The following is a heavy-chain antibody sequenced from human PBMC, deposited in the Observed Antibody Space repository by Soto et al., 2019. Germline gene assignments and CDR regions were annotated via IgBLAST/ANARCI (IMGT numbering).Heavy chain of an antibody. D-gene: IGHD5-12*01. Sequence: SGGSLRLSCAASGFTFSSYDMHWVRQATGKGLEWVSAIGTAGDTYYPGSVKGRFTISRENAKNSLYLQMNSLRAGDTAVYYCERVVASGAFDIWGQGTMVTVSS. CDR1: GFTFSSYD. J-gene: IGHJ3*02. V-gene: IGHV3-13*01. CDR3: ERVVASGAFDI. CDR2: IGTAGDT.